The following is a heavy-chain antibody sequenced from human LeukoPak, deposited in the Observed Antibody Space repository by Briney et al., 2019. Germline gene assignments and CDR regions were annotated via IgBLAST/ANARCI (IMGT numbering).Heavy chain of an antibody. V-gene: IGHV3-33*06. CDR1: GFTFSSYG. CDR2: IWYDGSNK. J-gene: IGHJ4*02. CDR3: AKYGPQDSGSSHFDY. Sequence: GGSLRLSCAASGFTFSSYGMHWVRQAPGKGLEWVAVIWYDGSNKYYADSVKGRFTISRDNSKNTLYLQMNSLRAEDTAIYYCAKYGPQDSGSSHFDYWGQGALVTVSS. D-gene: IGHD1-26*01.